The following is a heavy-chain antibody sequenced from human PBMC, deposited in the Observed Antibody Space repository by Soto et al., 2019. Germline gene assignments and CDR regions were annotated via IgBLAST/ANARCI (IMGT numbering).Heavy chain of an antibody. V-gene: IGHV4-30-4*01. J-gene: IGHJ6*02. CDR3: SRGRYYGSRTYGNFYSGMDV. CDR2: IFHSGST. Sequence: PSGTLSLTCTVSGGSINSGDYYWTWVRQPPGKDLEWIGNIFHSGSTYYTPSLQSCVTISLDTSKDHFSLKLSSVTPADTAVYYGSRGRYYGSRTYGNFYSGMDVWGQGTTVTVSS. CDR1: GGSINSGDYY. D-gene: IGHD3-10*01.